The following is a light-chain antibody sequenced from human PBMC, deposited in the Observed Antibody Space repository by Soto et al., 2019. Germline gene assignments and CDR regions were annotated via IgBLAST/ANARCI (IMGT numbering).Light chain of an antibody. CDR1: QSVSSN. CDR2: GAS. Sequence: EIGMTQSPATLSVSPGERATLSCRASQSVSSNLAWYQQKPGQAPRLLIYGASTRATGVPARFSGSGSGTEFTLTISSLQSEDFAVYYCQQYSTWPLSFGGGTKVAIK. V-gene: IGKV3-15*01. CDR3: QQYSTWPLS. J-gene: IGKJ4*01.